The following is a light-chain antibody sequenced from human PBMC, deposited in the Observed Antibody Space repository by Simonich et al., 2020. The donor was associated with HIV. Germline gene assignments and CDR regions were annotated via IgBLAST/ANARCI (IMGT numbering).Light chain of an antibody. CDR2: DDN. J-gene: IGLJ3*02. Sequence: NFMLTQPHSVSESPGKTVTISCTRSSGSIASNYVQWYQQRPGSAPTTVIYDDNQRPSGVPDRFSGSIDSSSNSASLTLSGLKTEDEADYYCQSYDNPNLWVFGGGTKLTVL. CDR3: QSYDNPNLWV. CDR1: SGSIASNY. V-gene: IGLV6-57*03.